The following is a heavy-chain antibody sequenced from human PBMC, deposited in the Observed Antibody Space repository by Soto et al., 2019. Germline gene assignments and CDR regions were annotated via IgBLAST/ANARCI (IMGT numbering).Heavy chain of an antibody. CDR3: ARGDSSGLYYFDY. CDR2: INWTGGTT. V-gene: IGHV3-20*04. Sequence: GGSLRLSCGASGFTFVDYGRSWIRQDTGKGLEWVSTINWTGGTTGYADSVKGRFTISRDNAKKSLYLQMNSLRGEDTALYYCARGDSSGLYYFDYWGQGTLVTVSS. D-gene: IGHD3-22*01. CDR1: GFTFVDYG. J-gene: IGHJ4*02.